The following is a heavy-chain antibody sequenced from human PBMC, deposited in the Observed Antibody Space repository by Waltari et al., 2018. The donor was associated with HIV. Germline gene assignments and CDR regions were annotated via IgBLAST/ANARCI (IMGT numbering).Heavy chain of an antibody. CDR3: ARGFGCGGDCYYFDY. J-gene: IGHJ4*02. V-gene: IGHV3-53*01. CDR1: GFSVSSNY. D-gene: IGHD2-21*02. Sequence: EVHLVDHGGGLTQPGGSLRPPCSAFGFSVSSNYLSWVLQAPGNGLEWFSVIYSGGSTYYADSVKCRFTISRDNSKNTLYLQMNSLRAEDTAVYYCARGFGCGGDCYYFDYWGQGTLVTVSS. CDR2: IYSGGST.